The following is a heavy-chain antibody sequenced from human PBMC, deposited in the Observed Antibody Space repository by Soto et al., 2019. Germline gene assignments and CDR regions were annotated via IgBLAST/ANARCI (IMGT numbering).Heavy chain of an antibody. CDR2: ISSSGSTI. CDR3: ARGAGYGDLFDY. J-gene: IGHJ4*02. V-gene: IGHV3-48*03. D-gene: IGHD4-17*01. CDR1: GFTFSSYE. Sequence: EVQLVESGGGLVQPGGSLRLSCAASGFTFSSYEMNWVRQAPGKGMEWVSYISSSGSTIYYADSVKGRFTISRDNAKNSLYLKMNSLRAEDTAVYYCARGAGYGDLFDYWGQGTLVTVSS.